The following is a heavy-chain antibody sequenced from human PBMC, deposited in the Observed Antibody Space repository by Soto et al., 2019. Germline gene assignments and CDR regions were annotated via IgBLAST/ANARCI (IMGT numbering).Heavy chain of an antibody. Sequence: PGGSLRLSCAASGFTFSSYGMHWVRQAPGKGLEWVAVISYDGSNKYYADSVKGRFTISRDNSKNTLYLQMNSLRAEDTAVYYCAKLSPTYVDTAMAGRDYWGQGTLVTVSS. D-gene: IGHD5-18*01. J-gene: IGHJ4*02. CDR2: ISYDGSNK. CDR1: GFTFSSYG. V-gene: IGHV3-30*18. CDR3: AKLSPTYVDTAMAGRDY.